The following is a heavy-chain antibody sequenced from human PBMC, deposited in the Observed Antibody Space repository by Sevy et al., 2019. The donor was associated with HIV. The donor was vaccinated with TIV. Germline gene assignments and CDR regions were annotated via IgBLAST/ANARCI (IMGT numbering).Heavy chain of an antibody. D-gene: IGHD2-15*01. Sequence: GGSLRLSCGVSGFALRSYTMNWVRQAPGKGLEWVASISATGGSTYYADSVKGRFTISRDVSKSTLYLQMNSLTAEDTAMSYCAKTLKKLTFHPPYFDYWGQGTLVTVSS. V-gene: IGHV3-23*01. CDR2: ISATGGST. J-gene: IGHJ4*02. CDR3: AKTLKKLTFHPPYFDY. CDR1: GFALRSYT.